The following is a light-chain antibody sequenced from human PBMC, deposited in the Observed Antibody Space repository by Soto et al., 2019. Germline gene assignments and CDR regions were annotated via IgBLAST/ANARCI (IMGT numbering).Light chain of an antibody. Sequence: QSVLTQPASVSGSPGQSITISCTGSSSDVGNYKFISWYQQYPGKAPKVMLYEVSKRPSGVSYRFSGSQSGNTASLTISGLQAEDEADYYCCSYAGSYSSYFFGTGTKVNVL. J-gene: IGLJ1*01. CDR3: CSYAGSYSSYF. V-gene: IGLV2-23*02. CDR1: SSDVGNYKF. CDR2: EVS.